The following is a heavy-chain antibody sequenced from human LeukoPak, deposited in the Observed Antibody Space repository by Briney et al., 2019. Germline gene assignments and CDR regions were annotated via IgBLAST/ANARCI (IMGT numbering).Heavy chain of an antibody. CDR3: ARGGYSSSWSFDH. V-gene: IGHV1-46*01. CDR2: INPSGGTT. CDR1: GYTFTKNY. Sequence: ATVKVSCKASGYTFTKNYIHWVRQAPGQGLEWMGIINPSGGTTRYAQKFQGRVNLTRDTSTSTVYMELSSLRSEDTAIYYCARGGYSSSWSFDHWGQGTLVTVSS. D-gene: IGHD6-13*01. J-gene: IGHJ4*02.